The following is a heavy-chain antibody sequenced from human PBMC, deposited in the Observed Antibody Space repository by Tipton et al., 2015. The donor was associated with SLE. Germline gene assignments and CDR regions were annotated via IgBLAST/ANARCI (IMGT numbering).Heavy chain of an antibody. CDR3: ARLAYCGGDCPD. CDR2: INHSGST. V-gene: IGHV4-34*01. D-gene: IGHD2-21*02. J-gene: IGHJ4*02. Sequence: TLSLTCAVYGGSFSGYYWSWIRQPPGKGLEWIGEINHSGSTNYSPSFQGHVTISADKSISTAYLQWSSLKASDTAMYYCARLAYCGGDCPDWGQGTLVTVSS. CDR1: GGSFSGYY.